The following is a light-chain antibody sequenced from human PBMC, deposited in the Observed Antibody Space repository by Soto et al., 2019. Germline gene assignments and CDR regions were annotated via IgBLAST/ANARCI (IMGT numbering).Light chain of an antibody. V-gene: IGKV3-15*01. CDR2: GAS. CDR1: QRVNSGY. J-gene: IGKJ5*01. CDR3: QQYNNWPIT. Sequence: EIVLTQSPGTLSFSAGERATLSCRASQRVNSGYLAWYQQKPGQAPRLLIYGASTRATGIPARFSGSGSGTEFTLTISSLQSEDFEIYYCQQYNNWPITFGQGTRLEIK.